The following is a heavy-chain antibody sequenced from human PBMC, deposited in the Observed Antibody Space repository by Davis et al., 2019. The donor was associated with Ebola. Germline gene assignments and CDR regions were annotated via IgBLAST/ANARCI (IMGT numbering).Heavy chain of an antibody. CDR1: GFTFSSYD. CDR3: ARVNALTGYSRFDP. D-gene: IGHD3-9*01. Sequence: GGSLRLSCAASGFTFSSYDMHWVRQATGKGLEWVSAIGTAGDTYYPGSVKGRFTISRDNAKSSLYLQMNSLRAEDTALYHCARVNALTGYSRFDPWGQGTQVTVSS. CDR2: IGTAGDT. J-gene: IGHJ5*02. V-gene: IGHV3-13*01.